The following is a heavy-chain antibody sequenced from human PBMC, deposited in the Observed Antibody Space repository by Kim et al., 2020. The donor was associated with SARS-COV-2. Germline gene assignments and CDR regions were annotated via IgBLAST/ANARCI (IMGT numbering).Heavy chain of an antibody. Sequence: SETLSLTCTVSGGSISSYYWSWIRQPPGKGLEWIGYIYYSGSTNYILSLKSRVTISVDTSKNQLSLKLSSVTAADTVVYYCARGGSYREFDYWGQGTLAT. D-gene: IGHD1-26*01. CDR2: IYYSGST. CDR3: ARGGSYREFDY. CDR1: GGSISSYY. V-gene: IGHV4-59*13. J-gene: IGHJ4*02.